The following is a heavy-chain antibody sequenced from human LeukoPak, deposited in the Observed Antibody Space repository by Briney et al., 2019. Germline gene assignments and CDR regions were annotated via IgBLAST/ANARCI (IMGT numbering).Heavy chain of an antibody. J-gene: IGHJ4*02. Sequence: GGSLRLSCAASGFTFSSYAMHWVRQAPGKGLEWVAVISYDGSNKYYADSVKGRFTISRDNSKNTLYLQMNSLRAEDTAVYYCVGYCSCGSRSSWGKGTLVTVSS. CDR2: ISYDGSNK. CDR3: VGYCSCGSRSS. CDR1: GFTFSSYA. D-gene: IGHD2-15*01. V-gene: IGHV3-30*04.